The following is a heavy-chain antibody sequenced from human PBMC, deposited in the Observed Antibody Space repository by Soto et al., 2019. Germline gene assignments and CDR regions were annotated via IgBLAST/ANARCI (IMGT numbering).Heavy chain of an antibody. D-gene: IGHD1-26*01. J-gene: IGHJ6*02. V-gene: IGHV5-10-1*01. CDR2: IDPSDSYT. Sequence: GESLKISCKGSGCSFTSYWISWVRQMPGKGLEWMGRIDPSDSYTNYSPSFQGHVTISADKSISTAYLQWSSLKASDTAMYYCARSGVGATPYYYYGMDVWGQGTTVTVSS. CDR1: GCSFTSYW. CDR3: ARSGVGATPYYYYGMDV.